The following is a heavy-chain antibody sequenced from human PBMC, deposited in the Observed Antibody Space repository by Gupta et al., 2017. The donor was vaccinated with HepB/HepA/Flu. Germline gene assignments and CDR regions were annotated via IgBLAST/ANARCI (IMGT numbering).Heavy chain of an antibody. J-gene: IGHJ5*02. D-gene: IGHD1-1*01. CDR1: GGSISSYY. CDR2: IYDSGST. Sequence: QVQLQESGPGLMKPSETLSLTCTVSGGSISSYYWSWIRQPPGKGLEWIGNIYDSGSTNYDPSLKSRVTISVDTSKKQYSLKLGSVTAADTAVYYCARDGRAGTYNWFDPWGQGTLVTVSS. CDR3: ARDGRAGTYNWFDP. V-gene: IGHV4-59*01.